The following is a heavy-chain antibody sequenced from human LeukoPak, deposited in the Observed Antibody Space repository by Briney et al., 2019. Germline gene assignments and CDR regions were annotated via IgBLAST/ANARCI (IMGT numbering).Heavy chain of an antibody. CDR3: VRGFSGVVGDH. CDR1: SGFFSGYY. J-gene: IGHJ4*02. V-gene: IGHV4-34*01. D-gene: IGHD3-10*01. CDR2: IKDGGIT. Sequence: PSETLSLTCAVYSGFFSGYYWSWIRLPPGKGLEWLGEIKDGGITNYNPSLRSRVTISKDTTNNQMSLNLHSATAADTAVYYCVRGFSGVVGDHWGQGTLVTVSS.